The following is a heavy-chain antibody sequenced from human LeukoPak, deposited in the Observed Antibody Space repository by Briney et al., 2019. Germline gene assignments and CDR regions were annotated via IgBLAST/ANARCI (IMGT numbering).Heavy chain of an antibody. CDR3: AREVVVVAATINWFDP. V-gene: IGHV1-3*01. CDR2: INAGNGNT. J-gene: IGHJ5*02. CDR1: GYTFTSYA. D-gene: IGHD2-15*01. Sequence: ASVKVSCKASGYTFTSYAMHWVRQAPGQRLEWMGWINAGNGNTKYSQKFQGRVTITRDTSASTAYMELSSLRSEDTAVYYCAREVVVVAATINWFDPWGQGTLVTVSS.